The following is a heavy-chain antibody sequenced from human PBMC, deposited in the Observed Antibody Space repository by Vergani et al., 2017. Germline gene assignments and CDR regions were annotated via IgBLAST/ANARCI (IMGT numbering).Heavy chain of an antibody. V-gene: IGHV1-2*02. CDR1: GYTFTGYY. Sequence: QVQLVQSGAEVKKPGASVKVSCKASGYTFTGYYMHWVRQAPGQGLEWMGWINPNSGGTNYAQRFQGRVTMTRDTSISTAYMELSRLRSDDTAVYYCARVEIPQAFWSGYTDAFDIWGQGTMVTVSS. CDR2: INPNSGGT. D-gene: IGHD3-3*01. J-gene: IGHJ3*02. CDR3: ARVEIPQAFWSGYTDAFDI.